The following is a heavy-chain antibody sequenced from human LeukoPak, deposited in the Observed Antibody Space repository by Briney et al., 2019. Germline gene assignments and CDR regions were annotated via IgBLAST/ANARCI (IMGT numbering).Heavy chain of an antibody. CDR1: GGSISSYY. CDR2: IYYRGST. J-gene: IGHJ4*02. V-gene: IGHV4-59*12. CDR3: AREAVVVAATLDY. Sequence: SETLSLTCTVSGGSISSYYWSWIRQPPGEGLEWSGYIYYRGSTNYNPSLKSRVTISVSTSKNQFSLKLSSVTAADTAVYYCAREAVVVAATLDYWGQGTLVTVSS. D-gene: IGHD2-15*01.